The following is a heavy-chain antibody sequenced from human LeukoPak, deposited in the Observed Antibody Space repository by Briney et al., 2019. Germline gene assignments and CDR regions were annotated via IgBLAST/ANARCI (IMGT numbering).Heavy chain of an antibody. CDR1: GFALSHLD. CDR3: VRGSGGDGYSYWGDY. D-gene: IGHD5-24*01. J-gene: IGHJ4*02. Sequence: WGSLTLSCAASGFALSHLDMHRVGQAPGMGLEWVAVIWFDGGKIHYPDSVKGRFTISRDNSKNTLYLQMDNLRADDTAVYYCVRGSGGDGYSYWGDYWGQGTLVTVSP. V-gene: IGHV3-33*01. CDR2: IWFDGGKI.